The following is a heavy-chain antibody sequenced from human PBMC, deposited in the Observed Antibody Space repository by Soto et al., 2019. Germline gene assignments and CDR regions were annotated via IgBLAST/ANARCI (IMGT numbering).Heavy chain of an antibody. CDR3: AKDPGKAYYYDSSGYYRQYYYYGMDV. D-gene: IGHD3-22*01. CDR2: ISGSGGST. CDR1: GFTFSSYA. J-gene: IGHJ6*02. V-gene: IGHV3-23*01. Sequence: GGSLRLSCAASGFTFSSYAMSWVRQAPGKGLEWVSAISGSGGSTYCADSVKGRFTISRDNSKNTLYLQMNSLRAEDTAVYYCAKDPGKAYYYDSSGYYRQYYYYGMDVWGQGTTVTVSS.